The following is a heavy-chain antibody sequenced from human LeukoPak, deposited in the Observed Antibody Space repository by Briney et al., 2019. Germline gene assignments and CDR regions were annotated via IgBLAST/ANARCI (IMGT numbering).Heavy chain of an antibody. CDR2: IWYDGSNK. V-gene: IGHV3-33*01. Sequence: GRSLRLSCAASGFTFSSYGMLWVRQAPGKGLEWVAVIWYDGSNKYYADSVKGRFTISRDNSKNTLYLQMNSLRAEDTAVYYCARRAAAGTRSYFDYWGQGTLVTVSS. CDR3: ARRAAAGTRSYFDY. D-gene: IGHD6-13*01. J-gene: IGHJ4*02. CDR1: GFTFSSYG.